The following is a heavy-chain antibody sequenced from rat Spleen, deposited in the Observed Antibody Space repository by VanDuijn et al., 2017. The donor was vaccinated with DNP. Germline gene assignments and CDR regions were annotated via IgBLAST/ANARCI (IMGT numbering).Heavy chain of an antibody. D-gene: IGHD1-5*01. Sequence: EVQLQESGPGLVKPSQSLSLTCSVTGYSITSTYWGWVRKFPGNKMEWIGHIRNSGSTTYNPSLKSRISITRDTSKNQFFLQVNSVTTEDTATYYCARLGTQGFTYWGQGTLVTVSS. J-gene: IGHJ3*01. CDR1: GYSITSTY. CDR2: IRNSGST. V-gene: IGHV3-1*01. CDR3: ARLGTQGFTY.